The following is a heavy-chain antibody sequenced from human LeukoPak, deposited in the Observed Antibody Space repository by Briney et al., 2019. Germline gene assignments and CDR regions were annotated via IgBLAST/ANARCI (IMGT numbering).Heavy chain of an antibody. D-gene: IGHD2-21*02. CDR3: ARDGGAYCGGDCYFADDY. CDR2: INPNSGGT. CDR1: GYTLTDYY. V-gene: IGHV1-2*02. Sequence: ASVKVSCKASGYTLTDYYMHCVRQAPGQALEWVGWINPNSGGTDYAQKFQGRVTMTRDTSISTAYMELSRLRSDDTAVYYCARDGGAYCGGDCYFADDYWGQGTLVTVSS. J-gene: IGHJ4*02.